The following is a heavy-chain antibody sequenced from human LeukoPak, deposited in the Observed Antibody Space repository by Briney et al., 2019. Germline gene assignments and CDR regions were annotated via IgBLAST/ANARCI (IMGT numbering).Heavy chain of an antibody. J-gene: IGHJ4*02. CDR3: AILGDSSGYSPGFVY. Sequence: GSLRLSCAASGFTFSSYAMSWVRQAPGKGLEWVSAISGSGGSTYYADSVKGRFTISRDNSKNTLYLQMNSLRAEDTAVYYCAILGDSSGYSPGFVYWGQGTLVTVSS. CDR2: ISGSGGST. CDR1: GFTFSSYA. V-gene: IGHV3-23*01. D-gene: IGHD3-22*01.